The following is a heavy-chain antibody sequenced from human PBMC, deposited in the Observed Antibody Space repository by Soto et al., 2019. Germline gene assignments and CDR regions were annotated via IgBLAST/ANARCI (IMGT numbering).Heavy chain of an antibody. CDR2: ISYDGSNK. CDR1: GFTFSSYG. D-gene: IGHD6-13*01. CDR3: AKDLEIAAAGIGYYYYGMDV. Sequence: PGGSLRLSCAASGFTFSSYGMHWVRQAPGKGLEWVAVISYDGSNKYYADSVKGRFTISRDNSKNTLYLQMNSLRAEDTAVYYCAKDLEIAAAGIGYYYYGMDVWGQGTTVTVSS. J-gene: IGHJ6*02. V-gene: IGHV3-30*18.